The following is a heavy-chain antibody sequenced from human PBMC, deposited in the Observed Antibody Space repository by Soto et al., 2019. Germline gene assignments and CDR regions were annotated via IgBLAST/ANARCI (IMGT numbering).Heavy chain of an antibody. J-gene: IGHJ5*02. CDR2: ISGAGGNT. D-gene: IGHD2-15*01. CDR1: GFAFGAYA. Sequence: EVQLLESGGGLVQPGGSLRLSCAASGFAFGAYAMTWVRQAPGKGLEWVSVISGAGGNTYYADSVKGRFTVSRDNSKKMLYLEMNSLRVEDTAIYYCGKDPVPQLLPCWWFDAWGQGTRVTVSS. V-gene: IGHV3-23*01. CDR3: GKDPVPQLLPCWWFDA.